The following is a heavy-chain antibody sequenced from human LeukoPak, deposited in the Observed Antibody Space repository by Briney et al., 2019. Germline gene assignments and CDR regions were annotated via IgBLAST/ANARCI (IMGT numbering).Heavy chain of an antibody. CDR3: ARTVSYYYGMDV. Sequence: GGSLRLSCAASGFTFSSYGMHWVRQAPGKGLEWVAVIWYDGSNKYYADSVKGRFTISRDNSKNTLYLQMNSLRAEDTAVYYCARTVSYYYGMDVWGQGTTVTVSS. CDR2: IWYDGSNK. J-gene: IGHJ6*02. CDR1: GFTFSSYG. V-gene: IGHV3-33*01.